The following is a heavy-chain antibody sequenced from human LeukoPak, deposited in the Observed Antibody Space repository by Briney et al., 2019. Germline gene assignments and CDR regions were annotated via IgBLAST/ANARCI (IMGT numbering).Heavy chain of an antibody. CDR2: IIPIFGTA. CDR1: GGTFSSYA. J-gene: IGHJ4*02. V-gene: IGHV1-69*05. Sequence: ASVKVSCKASGGTFSSYAISWVRQAPGQGLEWMGGIIPIFGTANYAQKFQGRVTITTDESTSTAYMELSSLRPEDTAVYYCARSGDPEPNYYDSSGYWGPHYFDYWGQGTLVTVSS. D-gene: IGHD3-22*01. CDR3: ARSGDPEPNYYDSSGYWGPHYFDY.